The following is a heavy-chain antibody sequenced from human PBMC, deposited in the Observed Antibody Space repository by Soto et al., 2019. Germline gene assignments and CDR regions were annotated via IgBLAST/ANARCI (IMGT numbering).Heavy chain of an antibody. D-gene: IGHD6-6*01. CDR2: INHSGST. V-gene: IGHV4-34*01. CDR3: ARGWRIAARPVDY. J-gene: IGHJ4*02. CDR1: GGSFSGYY. Sequence: PSETLSLTCAVYGGSFSGYYWSWIRQPPGKGLEWIGEINHSGSTNYNPSLKSRVTISVDTFKNQFSLKLSSVTAADTAVYYCARGWRIAARPVDYWGQGTLVTVSS.